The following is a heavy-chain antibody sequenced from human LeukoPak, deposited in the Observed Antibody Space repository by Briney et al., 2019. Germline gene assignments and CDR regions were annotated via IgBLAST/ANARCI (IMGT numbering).Heavy chain of an antibody. CDR2: ISGSGGST. J-gene: IGHJ4*02. D-gene: IGHD3-22*01. Sequence: GGSLRLSCAASGFTFSSYAMNWVRQAPGKGLEWVSAISGSGGSTYYADSVKGRFTISRDNSKNTLYLQMNSLRAEDTAVYYCAKDSEPGYYSYWGQGTVVSVSS. CDR1: GFTFSSYA. CDR3: AKDSEPGYYSY. V-gene: IGHV3-23*01.